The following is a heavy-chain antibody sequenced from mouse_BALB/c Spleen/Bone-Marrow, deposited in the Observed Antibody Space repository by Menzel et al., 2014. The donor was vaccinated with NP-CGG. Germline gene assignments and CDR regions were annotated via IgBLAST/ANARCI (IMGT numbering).Heavy chain of an antibody. V-gene: IGHV1-54*01. CDR2: INPGSGGA. J-gene: IGHJ2*01. CDR1: GYAFTNYL. CDR3: AREWTARAVDF. D-gene: IGHD3-2*01. Sequence: QVQLQQSGAELVRPGTSVKVSCKAYGYAFTNYLIEWVKQRPVQGHEWIGVINPGSGGANYNAKFKGKATLTADKSSSTAYMQLSSLTSDDSAVYFVAREWTARAVDFWGQGTTLTVSS.